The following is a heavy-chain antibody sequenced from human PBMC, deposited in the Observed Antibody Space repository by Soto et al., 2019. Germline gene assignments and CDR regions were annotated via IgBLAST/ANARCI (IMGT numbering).Heavy chain of an antibody. V-gene: IGHV3-72*01. CDR3: ASIRGVMGY. J-gene: IGHJ4*02. D-gene: IGHD3-10*01. Sequence: EVQLVESGGGLVQPGGSLRLSCAASGFSLSDHFIDWVRQAPGKGLDWVGRTKNKAYSYTTEYAASVKGRFTISRDDSEKSVYLQMSTLQSEDTAVYYCASIRGVMGYWGQGTLVIVSS. CDR2: TKNKAYSYTT. CDR1: GFSLSDHF.